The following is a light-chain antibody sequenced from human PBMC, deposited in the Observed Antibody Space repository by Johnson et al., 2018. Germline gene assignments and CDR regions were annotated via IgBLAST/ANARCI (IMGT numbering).Light chain of an antibody. CDR2: ENN. CDR1: SSNIGNNY. J-gene: IGLJ1*01. Sequence: QSVLTQPPSVSAAPGQKVTISCSGSSSNIGNNYVSWYKQLPGTAPKLLIYENNKRPSGIPDRFSGSKSGTSATLGITGLQTGDEADYYSGTWDSSLSAGNVFGTGTKVTVL. V-gene: IGLV1-51*02. CDR3: GTWDSSLSAGNV.